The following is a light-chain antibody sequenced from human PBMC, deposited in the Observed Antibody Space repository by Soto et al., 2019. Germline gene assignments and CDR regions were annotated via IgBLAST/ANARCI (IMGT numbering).Light chain of an antibody. V-gene: IGLV2-23*02. CDR3: CSYASSTTYVI. J-gene: IGLJ2*01. Sequence: QSVLTQPASVSGSPGQSITISCTGTNSDVGRYNLVSWYQQRPGQAPQVLIYEVTKRPSGVSDRFSGSKSGNTASLTISGLQAEDEGEYFCCSYASSTTYVIFGGGNKLTVL. CDR1: NSDVGRYNL. CDR2: EVT.